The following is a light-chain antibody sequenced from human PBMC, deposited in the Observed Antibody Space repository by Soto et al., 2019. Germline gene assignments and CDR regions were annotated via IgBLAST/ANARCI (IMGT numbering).Light chain of an antibody. CDR2: GAS. CDR3: HQYVSWT. CDR1: QTFSSIY. J-gene: IGKJ1*01. V-gene: IGKV3-20*01. Sequence: EIEWAESPGPLSLSPGEIATLSCRASQTFSSIYLAWYQQKPGQAPRLLISGASSRATGIPDRFSGSGSGTDFTLTISRLEPEDFAVYYCHQYVSWTFGQGTKV.